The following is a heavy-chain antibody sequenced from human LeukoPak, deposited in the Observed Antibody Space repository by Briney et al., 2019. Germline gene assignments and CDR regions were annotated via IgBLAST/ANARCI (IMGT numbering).Heavy chain of an antibody. D-gene: IGHD6-13*01. CDR2: INTNAGNP. CDR3: ARDGEKLYSSSWYFRLYYYMDV. Sequence: ASVKVSCKASGYTFTSYAMNWVRQAPGQGLEWMGWINTNAGNPTYAQSFTGRFVFSLDTSVSTAYLQISSLKAEDTAVYYCARDGEKLYSSSWYFRLYYYMDVWGKGTTVTVSS. V-gene: IGHV7-4-1*02. CDR1: GYTFTSYA. J-gene: IGHJ6*03.